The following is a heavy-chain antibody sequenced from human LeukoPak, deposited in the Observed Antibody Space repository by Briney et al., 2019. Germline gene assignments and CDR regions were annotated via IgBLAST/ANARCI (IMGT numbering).Heavy chain of an antibody. CDR1: GGSISSSSYY. CDR2: IYYSGST. V-gene: IGHV4-39*07. CDR3: ARDFGELFQGIWFDP. D-gene: IGHD3-10*01. Sequence: SETLSPTCTVSGGSISSSSYYWGWIRQPPGKGLEWIGSIYYSGSTYYNPSLKSRVTISVDTSKNQFSLKLSSVTAADTAVYYCARDFGELFQGIWFDPWGQGTLVTVSS. J-gene: IGHJ5*02.